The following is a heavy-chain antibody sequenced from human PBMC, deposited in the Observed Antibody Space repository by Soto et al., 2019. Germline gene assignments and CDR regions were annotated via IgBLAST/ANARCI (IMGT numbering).Heavy chain of an antibody. CDR3: ARDRHDYVWGSYRYFDY. CDR1: GFTFSSYA. J-gene: IGHJ4*02. Sequence: LRLSCAASGFTFSSYAMHWVRQAPGKGLEWVAVISYDGSNKYYADSVKGRFTISRDNSKNTLYLQMNSLRAEDTAVYYCARDRHDYVWGSYRYFDYWGQGTLVTVSS. V-gene: IGHV3-30-3*01. D-gene: IGHD3-16*02. CDR2: ISYDGSNK.